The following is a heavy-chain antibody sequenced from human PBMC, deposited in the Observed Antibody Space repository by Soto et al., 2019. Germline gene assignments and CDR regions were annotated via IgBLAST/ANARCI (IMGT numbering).Heavy chain of an antibody. Sequence: EVPLLESGGGLVQPGGSLRLSCAASGFTFNNFAMTWVRQAPGKGLEWVSSISGSAGSTHYADSVRGRFTISRDNSKNTLYLHMNSLRAEDTAVYYCAKEDVGGYYYSGLWGQGTLVTVSS. D-gene: IGHD1-26*01. CDR2: ISGSAGST. CDR3: AKEDVGGYYYSGL. V-gene: IGHV3-23*01. J-gene: IGHJ4*02. CDR1: GFTFNNFA.